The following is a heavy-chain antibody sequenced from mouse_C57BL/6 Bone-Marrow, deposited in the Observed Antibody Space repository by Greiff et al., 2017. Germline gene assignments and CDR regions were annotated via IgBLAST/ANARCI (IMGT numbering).Heavy chain of an antibody. D-gene: IGHD1-1*01. CDR2: IYWDDDK. V-gene: IGHV8-12*01. Sequence: QVTLKVSGPGILQSSQTLSLTCSFSGFSLSTSGMGVIWISQPSGKGLGWLAPIYWDDDKRHNPSLKSRLTNSKDTSRNQVFLKITSVDTADTATYYCARSAYDCSSGFAYWGQGTLVTVSA. J-gene: IGHJ3*01. CDR1: GFSLSTSGMG. CDR3: ARSAYDCSSGFAY.